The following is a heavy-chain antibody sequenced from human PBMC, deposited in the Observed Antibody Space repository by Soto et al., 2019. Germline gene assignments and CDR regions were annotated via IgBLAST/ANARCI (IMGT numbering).Heavy chain of an antibody. CDR1: GYTFTSYA. J-gene: IGHJ6*02. Sequence: ASVKVSCKASGYTFTSYAMHWVRQAPGQRLEWMGWINAGNGNTKYSQKFQGRVTITRDTSASTAYMELSSLRSEDTAVYYCARDQVLCSGGSCYSTAFDVWGQGTTVTVSS. D-gene: IGHD2-15*01. V-gene: IGHV1-3*01. CDR2: INAGNGNT. CDR3: ARDQVLCSGGSCYSTAFDV.